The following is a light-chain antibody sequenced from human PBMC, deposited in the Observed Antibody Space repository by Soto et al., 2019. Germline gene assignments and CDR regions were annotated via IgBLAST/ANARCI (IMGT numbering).Light chain of an antibody. Sequence: EMVMTQSPATLSVSPGERATLSCRASQSVSSNLAWHQQKPGQAPRILMYDASTRATGISARFSGSGSGTEFTLTISSLQSEDFAVYYCQQYHNWPITFGQGTRLEI. CDR3: QQYHNWPIT. CDR2: DAS. V-gene: IGKV3-15*01. J-gene: IGKJ5*01. CDR1: QSVSSN.